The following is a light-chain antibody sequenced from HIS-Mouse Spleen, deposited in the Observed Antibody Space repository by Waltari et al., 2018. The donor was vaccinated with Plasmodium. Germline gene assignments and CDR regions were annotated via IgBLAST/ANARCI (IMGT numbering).Light chain of an antibody. CDR3: KKYYSSPKYT. CDR2: WAS. J-gene: IGKJ2*01. CDR1: QSVLYNSNNKNY. V-gene: IGKV4-1*01. Sequence: DIVMTQSPDSLAVSLGERATINCKSSQSVLYNSNNKNYLAWYQQKPGQPPKLLIYWASTRESVVPDRFSGSGTGTDFTLTISRLKAEDVAVYYCKKYYSSPKYTCGQGTKRE.